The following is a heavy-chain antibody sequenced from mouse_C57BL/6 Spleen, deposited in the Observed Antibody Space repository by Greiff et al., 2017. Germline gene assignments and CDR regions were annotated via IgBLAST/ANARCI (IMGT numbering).Heavy chain of an antibody. Sequence: QVQLKQPGTELVKPGASVKLSCKASGYTFTSYWMHWVKQRPGQGLEWIGNINPSNGGTNYNEKFKSKATLTVDKSSSTAYMQLSSLTSEDSAVYYCARSGTTVVAFDYWGQGTTLTVSS. D-gene: IGHD1-1*01. J-gene: IGHJ2*01. CDR3: ARSGTTVVAFDY. CDR1: GYTFTSYW. CDR2: INPSNGGT. V-gene: IGHV1-53*01.